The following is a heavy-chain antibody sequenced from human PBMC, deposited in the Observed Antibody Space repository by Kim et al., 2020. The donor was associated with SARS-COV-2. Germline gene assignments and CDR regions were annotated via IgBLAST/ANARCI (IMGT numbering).Heavy chain of an antibody. V-gene: IGHV3-23*01. CDR2: ISGSGGST. D-gene: IGHD3-10*01. J-gene: IGHJ4*02. Sequence: GGSLRLSCAASGFTFSSYAMSWVRQAPGKGLEWVSAISGSGGSTYYADSVKGRFTISRDNSKNTLYLQMNSLRAEDTAVYYCAKVDQSSHYYGSGSLSHFDYWGQGTLVTVSS. CDR1: GFTFSSYA. CDR3: AKVDQSSHYYGSGSLSHFDY.